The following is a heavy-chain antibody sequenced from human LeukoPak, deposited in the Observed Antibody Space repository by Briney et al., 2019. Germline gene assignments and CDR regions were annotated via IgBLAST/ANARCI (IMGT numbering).Heavy chain of an antibody. CDR2: INPSGGST. Sequence: ASVKVSSMASGYTFTIYYMHWVRQAPGQGLEWTGIINPSGGSTSYAQKFQGRVTMTRDTSTSTVYMELSSLRSEDTAVYYCAKLGSLSSSWYYFDYWGQGTLVTVSS. CDR1: GYTFTIYY. D-gene: IGHD6-13*01. V-gene: IGHV1-46*01. CDR3: AKLGSLSSSWYYFDY. J-gene: IGHJ4*02.